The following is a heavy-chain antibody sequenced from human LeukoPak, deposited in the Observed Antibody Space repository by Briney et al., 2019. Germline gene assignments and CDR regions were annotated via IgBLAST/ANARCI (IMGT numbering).Heavy chain of an antibody. CDR1: GFTFSSYG. CDR3: ARRNNFDY. CDR2: IKEDGSVK. V-gene: IGHV3-7*01. D-gene: IGHD2/OR15-2a*01. Sequence: GRSLRLSCAASGFTFSSYGMHWVRQAPGKGLEWVANIKEDGSVKSYVGSVKGRFTISRDNAKKSLYLQMSSLRAEDTAVYYCARRNNFDYWGQGTLVTVSS. J-gene: IGHJ4*02.